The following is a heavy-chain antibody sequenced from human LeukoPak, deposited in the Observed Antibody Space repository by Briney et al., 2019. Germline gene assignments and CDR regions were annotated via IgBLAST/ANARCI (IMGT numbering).Heavy chain of an antibody. CDR1: GGSISGSHYY. V-gene: IGHV4-39*07. D-gene: IGHD3-10*01. Sequence: PSETLSLTCTVSGGSISGSHYYWGWIRQPPGKGPEWIGTIYYTGTTYYNPSLKSRVTISVDTSKNQFSLKLSSVTAADTAVYYCARDTILSGSPLDFWGQGTLVTVSS. CDR3: ARDTILSGSPLDF. J-gene: IGHJ4*02. CDR2: IYYTGTT.